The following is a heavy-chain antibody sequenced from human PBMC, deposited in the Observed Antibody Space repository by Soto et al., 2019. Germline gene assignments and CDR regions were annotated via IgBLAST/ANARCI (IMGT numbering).Heavy chain of an antibody. Sequence: PSETLSLTCAVYGGSFSGYYWSCIRQPPGKGLEWIGEINHSGSTNYNPSLTSRVTISVGTSKNQFSLRLSSVTAADTAIYYCARGRTGMDVWGQGTTVTVSS. CDR3: ARGRTGMDV. CDR1: GGSFSGYY. V-gene: IGHV4-34*01. J-gene: IGHJ6*02. CDR2: INHSGST.